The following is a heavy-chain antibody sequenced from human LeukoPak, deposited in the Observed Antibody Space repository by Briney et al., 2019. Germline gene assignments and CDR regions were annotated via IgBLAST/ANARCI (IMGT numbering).Heavy chain of an antibody. CDR2: IYYSGST. J-gene: IGHJ4*02. CDR3: ARVQAYGGKGYFDY. V-gene: IGHV4-59*01. Sequence: SETLSLTCTVSGRSISSYYWSWIRQPPGKGLEWIGYIYYSGSTNYNPSLKSRVTISVDTSKNQFSLKLSSVIAADTAVYYCARVQAYGGKGYFDYWGQGTLVTVSS. D-gene: IGHD4-23*01. CDR1: GRSISSYY.